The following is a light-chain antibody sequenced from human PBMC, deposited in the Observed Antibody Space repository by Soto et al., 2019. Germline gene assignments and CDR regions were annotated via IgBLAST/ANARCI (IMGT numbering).Light chain of an antibody. CDR3: QQYVNWPLT. J-gene: IGKJ4*01. CDR2: GAS. Sequence: EIVLTQSPATLSVSPGEGATLSCRASQSVSSFLAWYPQKPGQSPRLLIYGASTRATGIPARFSGSGSGTEFTLTISSLQSEDFAVYYCQQYVNWPLTFGGGTKVEIK. CDR1: QSVSSF. V-gene: IGKV3-15*01.